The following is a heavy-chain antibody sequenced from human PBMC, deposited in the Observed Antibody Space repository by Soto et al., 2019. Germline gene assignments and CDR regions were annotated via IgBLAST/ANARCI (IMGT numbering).Heavy chain of an antibody. CDR1: GFTFSSYW. D-gene: IGHD3-9*01. Sequence: GGSLRLSCAASGFTFSSYWMHWVRQAPGKGLVWVSRINSDGSSTSYADSVKGRFTISRDNAKNTLYLQMNSLRAEDTAVYYCARARGGHDILTGYSDSDYYYMDVWGKGTTVTVSS. J-gene: IGHJ6*03. V-gene: IGHV3-74*01. CDR2: INSDGSST. CDR3: ARARGGHDILTGYSDSDYYYMDV.